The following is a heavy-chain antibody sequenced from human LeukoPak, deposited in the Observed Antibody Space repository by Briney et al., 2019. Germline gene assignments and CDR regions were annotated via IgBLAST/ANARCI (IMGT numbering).Heavy chain of an antibody. Sequence: ASETLSLTCTVSGGSISSSSDHWGWIRQPPGKGLEYIGSFYYSGSTYYNPSLKSRVTISVDTSKNQFSLKVWSVTAADTAVYYCARGYCTNAVCSLGPTQAWGQGTLVTVSS. CDR3: ARGYCTNAVCSLGPTQA. CDR2: FYYSGST. D-gene: IGHD2-8*01. V-gene: IGHV4-39*07. CDR1: GGSISSSSDH. J-gene: IGHJ4*02.